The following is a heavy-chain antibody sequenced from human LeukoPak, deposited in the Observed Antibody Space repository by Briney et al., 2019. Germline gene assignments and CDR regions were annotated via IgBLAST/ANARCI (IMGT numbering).Heavy chain of an antibody. J-gene: IGHJ4*02. Sequence: GGSLRLSCAASGFTFSSYSMNWVRQAPGKGLEWVSYISSSSSTIYYADSVKDRFTISRDNAKNSLYLQMNSLRGEDTAMYYCARDYNWSHDYRGQGTLVTVTS. D-gene: IGHD1-1*01. CDR1: GFTFSSYS. V-gene: IGHV3-48*01. CDR3: ARDYNWSHDY. CDR2: ISSSSSTI.